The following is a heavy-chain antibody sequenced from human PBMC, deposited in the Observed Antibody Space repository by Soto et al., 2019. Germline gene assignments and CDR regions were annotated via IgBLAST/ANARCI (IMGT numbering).Heavy chain of an antibody. Sequence: SETLSLTCAVYGGSFSGYYWSWIRQPPGKGLEWIGEINHSGSTNYNPSLKSRVTISVDTSKNQFSLKLGSVTAADTAVYFCERHSIWLLLSDYWGQGTLVTVSS. CDR1: GGSFSGYY. J-gene: IGHJ4*02. D-gene: IGHD3-22*01. V-gene: IGHV4-34*01. CDR2: INHSGST. CDR3: ERHSIWLLLSDY.